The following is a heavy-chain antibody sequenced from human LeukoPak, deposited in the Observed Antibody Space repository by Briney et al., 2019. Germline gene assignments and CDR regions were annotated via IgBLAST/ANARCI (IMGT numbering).Heavy chain of an antibody. J-gene: IGHJ5*02. CDR1: GYGFSDVY. Sequence: ASVTVSCKASGYGFSDVYFNWVRQAPGQGLEWMGWINPYSGASKYAQRFQGRVSMDASIDTAYLELSWLTSDDTAVYYCATSSSVTHTRDPWGPGTLVTVSS. V-gene: IGHV1-2*02. CDR2: INPYSGAS. CDR3: ATSSSVTHTRDP. D-gene: IGHD5/OR15-5a*01.